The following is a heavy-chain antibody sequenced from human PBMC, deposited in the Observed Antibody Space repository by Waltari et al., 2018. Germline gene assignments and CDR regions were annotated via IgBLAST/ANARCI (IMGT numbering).Heavy chain of an antibody. D-gene: IGHD5-12*01. CDR2: IYYSGRT. V-gene: IGHV4-59*01. Sequence: QVQLQESGPGLVKPSETLSLTCTVSGGSISSYYWSWIRQPPGKGLEWIGYIYYSGRTNYNPSLKSRVTISVDTSKNQFSLKLSSVTAADTAVYYCARGPSVAKVRYWYFDLWGRGTLVTVSS. J-gene: IGHJ2*01. CDR3: ARGPSVAKVRYWYFDL. CDR1: GGSISSYY.